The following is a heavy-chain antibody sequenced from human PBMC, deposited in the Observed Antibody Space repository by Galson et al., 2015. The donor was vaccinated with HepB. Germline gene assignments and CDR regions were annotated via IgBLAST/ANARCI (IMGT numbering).Heavy chain of an antibody. Sequence: SLRLSCAASGFTFSSYSMNWVRQAPGKGLEWVSSISSSSSYIYYADSVKGRFTISRDNAKNSLYLQMNSLRAEDTAVYYCARGTKYGDYNWFDPWGQGTLVTVSS. CDR3: ARGTKYGDYNWFDP. V-gene: IGHV3-21*01. D-gene: IGHD4-17*01. CDR2: ISSSSSYI. J-gene: IGHJ5*02. CDR1: GFTFSSYS.